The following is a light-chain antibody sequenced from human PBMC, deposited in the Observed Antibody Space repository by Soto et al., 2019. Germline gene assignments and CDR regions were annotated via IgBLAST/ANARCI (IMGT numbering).Light chain of an antibody. V-gene: IGKV1-5*01. CDR2: DAS. CDR3: QQYTNTNNPWM. CDR1: QTISTW. J-gene: IGKJ2*01. Sequence: DIQVTQSPPTLSASVVDRVTITCRASQTISTWMAWYQQKPGKAPKLLVYDASTLQSGVASRFSGSGSGTEFTLIISGLQPDDSATYYCQQYTNTNNPWMFGQ.